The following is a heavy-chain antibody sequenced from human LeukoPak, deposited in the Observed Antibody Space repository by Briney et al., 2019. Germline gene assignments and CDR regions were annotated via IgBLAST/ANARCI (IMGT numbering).Heavy chain of an antibody. J-gene: IGHJ4*02. Sequence: SETLSLTCTVSGGSISSSSYHWGWIRQPPGKGLEWIGSIYYSGSTYYNPSLKSRVTISVDTSKNQFSLKLSSVTAADTAVYYCARAPLDCSSTSCYTGPADYWGQGTLVTVSS. D-gene: IGHD2-2*02. V-gene: IGHV4-39*07. CDR3: ARAPLDCSSTSCYTGPADY. CDR1: GGSISSSSYH. CDR2: IYYSGST.